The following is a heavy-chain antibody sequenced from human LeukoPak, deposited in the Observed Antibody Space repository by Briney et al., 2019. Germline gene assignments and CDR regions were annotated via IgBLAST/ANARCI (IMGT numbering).Heavy chain of an antibody. Sequence: GGSLRLSCAASGFTFSSYGMSWVRQAPGKGLEWVSAISGSGGSPYYADSVKGRFTISRDNSRNTLCLQMNSLRAEDTAVYYCAKGPLLWDWGQGTLVTVSS. CDR2: ISGSGGSP. CDR1: GFTFSSYG. D-gene: IGHD2/OR15-2a*01. V-gene: IGHV3-23*01. J-gene: IGHJ4*02. CDR3: AKGPLLWD.